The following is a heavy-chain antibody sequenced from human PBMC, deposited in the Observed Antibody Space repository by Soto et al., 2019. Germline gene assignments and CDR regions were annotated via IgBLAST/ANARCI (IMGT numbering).Heavy chain of an antibody. V-gene: IGHV6-1*01. CDR2: TYYRSKWYN. CDR1: GDSVSSNSAA. D-gene: IGHD3-3*01. Sequence: SHTLSLTCAISGDSVSSNSAAWNWIRQSPSRGLEWLGRTYYRSKWYNDYAVSVKSRITINPDTSKNQFSLQLNSVTPEDTAVYYCARERTNKIFGVVIMGYYGMDVWGQGTTVTGS. CDR3: ARERTNKIFGVVIMGYYGMDV. J-gene: IGHJ6*01.